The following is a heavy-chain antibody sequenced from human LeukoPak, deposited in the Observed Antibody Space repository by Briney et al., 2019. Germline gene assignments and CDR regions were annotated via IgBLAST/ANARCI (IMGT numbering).Heavy chain of an antibody. CDR2: ISAYNGNT. D-gene: IGHD3-3*01. CDR3: ARDEGSRYYDFWSGYSYYYYGMDV. V-gene: IGHV1-18*01. CDR1: GYTFTSYG. J-gene: IGHJ6*02. Sequence: ASVKVSCKASGYTFTSYGISWVRQAPGQGLEWMGWISAYNGNTNYAQKLQGRVTMTTDTYTSTAYMELRSLRSDDTAVYYCARDEGSRYYDFWSGYSYYYYGMDVWGQGTTVTVSS.